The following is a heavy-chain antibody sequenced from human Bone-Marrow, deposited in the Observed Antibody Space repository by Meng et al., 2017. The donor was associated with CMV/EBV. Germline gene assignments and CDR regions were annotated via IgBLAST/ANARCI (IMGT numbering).Heavy chain of an antibody. J-gene: IGHJ6*02. D-gene: IGHD2-15*01. CDR2: IKSKTDGGTT. CDR1: GFTFSNAW. V-gene: IGHV3-15*01. Sequence: GGSLRLSCAASGFTFSNAWMSWVRQAPGKGLEWVGRIKSKTDGGTTDYAAPVKGRFTISRDDSKNTLYLQMNSLKTEDTAVYYCTTDSRYCSGGSCSNSYYYYGMDVWGQGTTVTVSS. CDR3: TTDSRYCSGGSCSNSYYYYGMDV.